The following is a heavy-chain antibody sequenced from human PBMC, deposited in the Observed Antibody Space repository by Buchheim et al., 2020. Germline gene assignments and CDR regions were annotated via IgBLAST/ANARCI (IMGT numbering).Heavy chain of an antibody. CDR2: ICDSGGT. CDR1: GGSISSSNYC. CDR3: ASSYGSGTGEFYQH. Sequence: QLQLQESGPGLVKPSETLSLTCTVSGGSISSSNYCWGWIRQPPGKGLEWIGSICDSGGTYYNPSLKSRVTISVDTSRNQFSLKVNSVTAADTAVHYCASSYGSGTGEFYQHWGQGSL. V-gene: IGHV4-39*01. J-gene: IGHJ1*01. D-gene: IGHD3-10*01.